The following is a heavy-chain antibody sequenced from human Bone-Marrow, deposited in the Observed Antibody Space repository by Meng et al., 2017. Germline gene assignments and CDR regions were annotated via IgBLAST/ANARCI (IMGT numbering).Heavy chain of an antibody. CDR2: INWNGGSK. D-gene: IGHD4-17*01. CDR3: ARDQGLVGDYEYYYYYGMDV. CDR1: GSTFDDYG. Sequence: GGSLRPSCAASGSTFDDYGMGWVRQAPGKGLGWVSGINWNGGSKGDADSVPGRFTISRDNAKNSLYLQMNSLRAEDTAVYYCARDQGLVGDYEYYYYYGMDVWGQGTTVTVSS. V-gene: IGHV3-20*04. J-gene: IGHJ6*02.